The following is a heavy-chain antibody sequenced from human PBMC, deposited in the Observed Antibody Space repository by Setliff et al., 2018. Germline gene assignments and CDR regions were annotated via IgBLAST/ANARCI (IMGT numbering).Heavy chain of an antibody. CDR1: IGSIRSYY. CDR2: IYYTGST. CDR3: ARDLQLSSWFDP. J-gene: IGHJ5*02. V-gene: IGHV4-59*12. D-gene: IGHD1-1*01. Sequence: SLTCTVSIGSIRSYYWSWIRQSPGKGLEWIGYIYYTGSTNYNPSLKSRVTMSVDTSKNQFSLKLSSVTAADTAVYYCARDLQLSSWFDPWGQGTLVTVSS.